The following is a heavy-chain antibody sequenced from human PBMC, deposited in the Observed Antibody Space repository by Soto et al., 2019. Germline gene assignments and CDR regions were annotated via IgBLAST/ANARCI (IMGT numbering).Heavy chain of an antibody. CDR1: GGTFSSYA. V-gene: IGHV1-69*13. CDR2: IIPIFGTA. J-gene: IGHJ5*02. CDR3: ARGGIAAAGTPGAEHNWFDP. D-gene: IGHD6-13*01. Sequence: ASVKVSCKASGGTFSSYAISWVRQAPGQGLKWMGGIIPIFGTANYEQKFQGRVTITADESTSTAYMELSSLRSEDTAVYYCARGGIAAAGTPGAEHNWFDPWGQGTLVTVSS.